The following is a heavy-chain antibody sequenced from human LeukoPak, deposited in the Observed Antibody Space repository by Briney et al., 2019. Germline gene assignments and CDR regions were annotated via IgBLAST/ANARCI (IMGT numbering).Heavy chain of an antibody. CDR3: ARHRYYGWFDP. CDR1: GGSFSGYY. Sequence: KPSETLSLTCAVYGGSFSGYYWSWIRQPPGKGLEWIGEINHSGSTNYNPSLKSRVTISVDTSKNQFSLKLSSVTAADTAVYYCARHRYYGWFDPWGQGTLVTVSS. CDR2: INHSGST. J-gene: IGHJ5*02. D-gene: IGHD3-10*01. V-gene: IGHV4-34*01.